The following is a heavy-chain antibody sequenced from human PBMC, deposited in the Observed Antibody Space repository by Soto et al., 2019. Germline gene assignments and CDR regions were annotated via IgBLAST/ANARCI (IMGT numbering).Heavy chain of an antibody. V-gene: IGHV3-21*01. J-gene: IGHJ6*03. CDR1: GFAFNTYS. Sequence: EVHLVESGGGLVKPGGSLRLSCTASGFAFNTYSMNWVRQAPGKGLEWVSSINEDSTYIYYADSLRGWITISKDNAKDSLFLEMNSLRPDDTALYYCVSDLGRYFRPGYMDLWGDGATVNVSS. CDR2: INEDSTYI. CDR3: VSDLGRYFRPGYMDL. D-gene: IGHD3-9*01.